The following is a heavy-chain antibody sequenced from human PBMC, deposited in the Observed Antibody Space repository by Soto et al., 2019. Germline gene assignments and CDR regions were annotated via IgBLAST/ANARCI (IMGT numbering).Heavy chain of an antibody. D-gene: IGHD3-10*01. Sequence: QVQLQQWGAGLLKPSETLSLTCAVYGGSFSGYQWSWIRQTPGKGLEWIGEINDSGNINYNPSLKSRVTILVNTPKKQISLKLSPVTAADSAVYYCARGVILWFGELSRRGGYHYYMDVWGKGTTVTVSS. CDR2: INDSGNI. CDR3: ARGVILWFGELSRRGGYHYYMDV. V-gene: IGHV4-34*01. CDR1: GGSFSGYQ. J-gene: IGHJ6*03.